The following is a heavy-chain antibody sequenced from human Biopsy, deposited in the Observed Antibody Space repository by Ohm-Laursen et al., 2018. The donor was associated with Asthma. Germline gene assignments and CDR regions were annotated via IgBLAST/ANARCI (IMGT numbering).Heavy chain of an antibody. CDR1: GFAFNNSS. CDR2: ISASGVRT. J-gene: IGHJ5*02. V-gene: IGHV3-23*01. D-gene: IGHD3-22*01. Sequence: SLRLSCAASGFAFNNSSMTWDRQAPGKGLEWVSSISASGVRTFYADSVKGRFTVSRDSSRNTLYLQLSTLRVEDTAVYFCAKITTDRRKANNWFDPWGQGTLVTVSS. CDR3: AKITTDRRKANNWFDP.